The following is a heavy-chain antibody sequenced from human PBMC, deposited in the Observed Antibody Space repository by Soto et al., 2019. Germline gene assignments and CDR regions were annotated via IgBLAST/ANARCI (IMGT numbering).Heavy chain of an antibody. J-gene: IGHJ6*02. D-gene: IGHD1-26*01. V-gene: IGHV3-30-3*01. CDR3: ARWDNSTPCGLDV. CDR2: ISYDGSNK. CDR1: GFTFSSYA. Sequence: QVQLVESGGGVVQPGRSLRLSCAASGFTFSSYAMHWVRQAPGKGLEWVAVISYDGSNKYYADSVKGRFTISRDNSKNTLYLQMNSLRAEDTAVYYGARWDNSTPCGLDVWGQGTTVTVSS.